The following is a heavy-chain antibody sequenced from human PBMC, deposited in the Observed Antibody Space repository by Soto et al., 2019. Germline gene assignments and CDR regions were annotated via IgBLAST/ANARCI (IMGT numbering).Heavy chain of an antibody. J-gene: IGHJ4*02. D-gene: IGHD3-16*01. V-gene: IGHV4-59*01. CDR1: GASMNNYY. CDR2: MYSSGSS. CDR3: VRSGHTFGGVM. Sequence: SETLSLTCSDSGASMNNYYGSWVRQPPGRGLEWIGYMYSSGSSNYNSSLKSRVTISVDTSKNQFSLKLSSVTAADTAVYYCVRSGHTFGGVMWGLGTLVTVSS.